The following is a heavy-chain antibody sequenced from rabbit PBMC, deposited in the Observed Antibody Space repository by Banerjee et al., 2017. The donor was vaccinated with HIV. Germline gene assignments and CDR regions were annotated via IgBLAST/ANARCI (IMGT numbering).Heavy chain of an antibody. Sequence: QQHLEESGGDLVKPEASLALTCKASGFTISSSYYMCWVRQAPGKGLEWIGCIYTGDGNTVSENWANSRLTTSKTASTKMTIQMATLTAADSGTSLCEEGWDLWGPGTLVTVS. CDR1: GFTISSSYY. V-gene: IGHV1S45*01. D-gene: IGHD4-2*01. CDR2: IYTGDGNT. J-gene: IGHJ6*01. CDR3: EEGWDL.